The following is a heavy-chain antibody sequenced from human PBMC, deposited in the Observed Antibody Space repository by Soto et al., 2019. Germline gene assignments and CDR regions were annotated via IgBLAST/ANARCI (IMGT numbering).Heavy chain of an antibody. D-gene: IGHD6-13*01. V-gene: IGHV1-69*13. Sequence: ASVKVSCKASGGTFSSYAISWVRQAPGQGLEWMGGIIPIFGTANYAQKFQGRVTITADESTSTAYMELSSLRSEDTAVYYCARPSAGPSGSSWGMDVWGQGTTVTVSS. CDR2: IIPIFGTA. J-gene: IGHJ6*02. CDR3: ARPSAGPSGSSWGMDV. CDR1: GGTFSSYA.